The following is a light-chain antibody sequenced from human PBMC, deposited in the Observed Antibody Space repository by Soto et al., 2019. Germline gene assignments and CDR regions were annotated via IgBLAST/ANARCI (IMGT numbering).Light chain of an antibody. CDR1: QSISSW. Sequence: DIQMTQSPSTLSASAGDRVIIIFRASQSISSWLAWYQQKPGKAPKLLIYKASSLESGVPSRFSGSGSGTEFTLTISSLQPDDFATYYCQQYNTYLWTFGQGTKVDI. V-gene: IGKV1-5*03. CDR3: QQYNTYLWT. J-gene: IGKJ1*01. CDR2: KAS.